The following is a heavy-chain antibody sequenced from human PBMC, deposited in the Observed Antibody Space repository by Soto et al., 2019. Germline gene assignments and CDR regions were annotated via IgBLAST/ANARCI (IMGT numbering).Heavy chain of an antibody. Sequence: PGGSLRLSCTASGFTFGDYAMSWFRQAPGKGLEWVGFIRSKAYGGTTEYAASVKGRFTISRDDSKSIAYLQMNSLKTEDTAVYYCTRAHETYYYDSSGYHHFDYWGQGSLVTVSS. J-gene: IGHJ4*02. CDR1: GFTFGDYA. CDR3: TRAHETYYYDSSGYHHFDY. V-gene: IGHV3-49*03. D-gene: IGHD3-22*01. CDR2: IRSKAYGGTT.